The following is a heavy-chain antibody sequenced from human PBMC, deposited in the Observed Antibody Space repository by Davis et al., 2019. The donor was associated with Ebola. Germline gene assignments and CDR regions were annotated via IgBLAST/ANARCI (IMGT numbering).Heavy chain of an antibody. CDR3: AKDKNYDFWSGYPHDAFDI. CDR1: GFTFSSYA. Sequence: GESLKISCAASGFTFSSYAMSWVRPAPGKGLEWASAISGSGGSTYYADSVKGRFTISRDNSKNTLYLQMNSLRAEDTAIYYCAKDKNYDFWSGYPHDAFDIWGQGTMVTVSS. D-gene: IGHD3-3*01. J-gene: IGHJ3*02. V-gene: IGHV3-23*01. CDR2: ISGSGGST.